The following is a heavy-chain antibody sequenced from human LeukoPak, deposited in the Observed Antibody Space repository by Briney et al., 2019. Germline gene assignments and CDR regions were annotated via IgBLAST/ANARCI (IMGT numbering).Heavy chain of an antibody. CDR3: AKHVIGIQLWLLLFDY. Sequence: GGSLRLSCAASGFTFSSYAMSWVRQAPGRGLEGVSAISGSGGSTYYADSVKGRFTISRDNSKNTLYLQMNSLRAEDTAVYYCAKHVIGIQLWLLLFDYWGQGTLVTVSS. CDR1: GFTFSSYA. J-gene: IGHJ4*02. D-gene: IGHD5-18*01. V-gene: IGHV3-23*01. CDR2: ISGSGGST.